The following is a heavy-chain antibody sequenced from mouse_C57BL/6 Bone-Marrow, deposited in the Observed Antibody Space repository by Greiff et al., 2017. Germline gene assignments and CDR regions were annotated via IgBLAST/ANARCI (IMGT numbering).Heavy chain of an antibody. Sequence: EVNLVESGGGLVQPGGSLSLSCAASGFTFTAYYMSWVRQPPGKALEWLGFIRNKANGYTTEYSASVKGRVTISRDNSQSILYLQMNALRAEDSATDFCARLGGNGGFAYWGQGTLVTVSA. CDR3: ARLGGNGGFAY. D-gene: IGHD1-1*02. J-gene: IGHJ3*01. CDR2: IRNKANGYTT. CDR1: GFTFTAYY. V-gene: IGHV7-3*01.